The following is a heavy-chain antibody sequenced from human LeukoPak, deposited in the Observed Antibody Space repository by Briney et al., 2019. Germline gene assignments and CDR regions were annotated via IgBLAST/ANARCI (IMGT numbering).Heavy chain of an antibody. D-gene: IGHD2-2*01. Sequence: SETLSLTCTVSGGSISSYYWSWIRQPPGKGLEWIGYIYYSGSTNYNPSLKSRVTISVDTSKNQFSLKPSSVTAADTAVYYCARHVRYCSSTSCYVRWFDPWGQGTLVTVSS. CDR3: ARHVRYCSSTSCYVRWFDP. CDR1: GGSISSYY. J-gene: IGHJ5*02. CDR2: IYYSGST. V-gene: IGHV4-59*08.